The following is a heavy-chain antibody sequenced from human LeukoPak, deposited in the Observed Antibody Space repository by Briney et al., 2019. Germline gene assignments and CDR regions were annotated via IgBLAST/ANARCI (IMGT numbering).Heavy chain of an antibody. D-gene: IGHD6-13*01. CDR3: AREASSSWYNWFDP. CDR1: GGSISSYY. Sequence: PSETLSLTCTVSGGSISSYYWSWIRQPPGKGLEWIGYTYYSGSTNYNPSLKSRVTISVDTSKNQFSLKLSSVTAAGTAVYYCAREASSSWYNWFDPWGQGTLVTVSS. J-gene: IGHJ5*02. CDR2: TYYSGST. V-gene: IGHV4-59*01.